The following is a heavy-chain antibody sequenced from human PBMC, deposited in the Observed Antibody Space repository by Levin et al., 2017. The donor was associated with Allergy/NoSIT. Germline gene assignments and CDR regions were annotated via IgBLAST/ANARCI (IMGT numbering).Heavy chain of an antibody. V-gene: IGHV3-23*01. CDR2: ISASGGST. D-gene: IGHD1-26*01. CDR3: AKGYGGSFRCFDP. J-gene: IGHJ5*02. CDR1: GFIFNYYA. Sequence: GGSLRLSCAASGFIFNYYAMSWVRQAPGKGLEWVSVISASGGSTYYADSVKGRFTISRDNSKNTLYLQMSSLRAEDTALYYCAKGYGGSFRCFDPWGQGTLVTVSS.